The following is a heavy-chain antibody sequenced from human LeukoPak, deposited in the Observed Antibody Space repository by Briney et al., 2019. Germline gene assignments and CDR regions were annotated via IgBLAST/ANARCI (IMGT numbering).Heavy chain of an antibody. Sequence: GGSLRLSCAASGFTFSSYDMHWVRQAPGKGLEWVAFIRNGSNKYYADSVKGRFTISRDNSKNTLYLQMNSLRAEDTAVYYCAREGNWNDLAGYWGQGTLVTVSS. V-gene: IGHV3-30*02. CDR3: AREGNWNDLAGY. CDR2: IRNGSNK. D-gene: IGHD1-20*01. J-gene: IGHJ4*02. CDR1: GFTFSSYD.